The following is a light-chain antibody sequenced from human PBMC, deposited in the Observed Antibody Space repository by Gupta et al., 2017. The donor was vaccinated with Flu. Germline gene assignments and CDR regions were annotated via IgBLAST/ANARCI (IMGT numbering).Light chain of an antibody. CDR1: QSLLHSEGYNY. CDR3: KQDLRTLS. J-gene: IGKJ1*01. CDR2: GGS. V-gene: IGKV2-28*01. Sequence: DIVMTQSPLSLPVTLGEPAPISCRSSQSLLHSEGYNYLDWFLQKPGQSPRLMMYGGSKGAGGDASSFSGSGGNIDFTLKSSGEEEEDGGDYYTKQDLRTLSFGQGTQVDIK.